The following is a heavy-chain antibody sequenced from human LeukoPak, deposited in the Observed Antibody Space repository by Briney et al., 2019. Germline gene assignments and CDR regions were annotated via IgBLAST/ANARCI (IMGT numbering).Heavy chain of an antibody. CDR3: ARREYCSGGTCKGFDP. V-gene: IGHV3-48*03. CDR1: GFTFSSYY. CDR2: ISSSGSTI. Sequence: GGSLRLSCAASGFTFSSYYMNWVRQAPGKGLEWVSYISSSGSTISYADSVKGRFTISRDNAKNLLYLQMNNLRAEDTAVYYCARREYCSGGTCKGFDPWGQGTLVTVSS. J-gene: IGHJ5*02. D-gene: IGHD2-15*01.